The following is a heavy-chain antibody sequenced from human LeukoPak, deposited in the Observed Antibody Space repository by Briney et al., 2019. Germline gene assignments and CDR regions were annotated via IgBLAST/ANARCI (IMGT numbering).Heavy chain of an antibody. CDR1: GVSIYSSTYY. J-gene: IGHJ3*01. D-gene: IGHD5-24*01. CDR2: IYYNEDT. CDR3: GRQLAGGNYGFDV. V-gene: IGHV4-39*01. Sequence: TSETLSLTCSVSGVSIYSSTYYWAWIRQPPGMGLEFIGSIYYNEDTFHNPSLKSRLTISVDTSANLFSLRLTSVTAADTATYYRGRQLAGGNYGFDVWGQGTVVTVSS.